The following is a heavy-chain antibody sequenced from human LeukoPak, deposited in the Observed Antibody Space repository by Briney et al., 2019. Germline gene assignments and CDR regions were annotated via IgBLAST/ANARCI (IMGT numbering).Heavy chain of an antibody. D-gene: IGHD3-22*01. CDR1: GFTFDNYG. CDR2: INWNGGST. V-gene: IGHV3-20*04. CDR3: ARIDTYYYDSSGYYSAFDI. Sequence: GGSLRLSCAASGFTFDNYGMSWVRQAPGKGLEWVSDINWNGGSTGYADSVKGRFTISRDNAKNSLYLQMNSLRAEDTALYYCARIDTYYYDSSGYYSAFDIWGQGTIVTVSS. J-gene: IGHJ3*02.